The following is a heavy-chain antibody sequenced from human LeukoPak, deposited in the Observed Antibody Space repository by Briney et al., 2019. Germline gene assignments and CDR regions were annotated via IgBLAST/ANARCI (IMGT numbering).Heavy chain of an antibody. V-gene: IGHV1-69*05. CDR1: GGTFSSYA. CDR3: ARGKLLFGVVTHFDY. Sequence: SVKVSCKASGGTFSSYAISWVRQAPGQGLEWMGGIIPIFGTANYPQKFRGRVTISTDESTSTAYMELSSLRSEDTAVYYCARGKLLFGVVTHFDYWGQGSLVTVSS. CDR2: IIPIFGTA. D-gene: IGHD3-3*01. J-gene: IGHJ4*02.